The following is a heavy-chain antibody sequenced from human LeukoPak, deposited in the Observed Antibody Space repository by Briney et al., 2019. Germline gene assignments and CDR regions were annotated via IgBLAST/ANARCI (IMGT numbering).Heavy chain of an antibody. Sequence: SETLSLTCTVSGGSISSSSYYWGWIRQPPGKGLEWIGSIYYSGSTYYNPSLKSRVTISVDTSKNQFSPKLSSVTAADTAVYYCAKDLGTVTRDFDYWGQGTLVTVSS. J-gene: IGHJ4*02. CDR2: IYYSGST. CDR1: GGSISSSSYY. D-gene: IGHD4-17*01. V-gene: IGHV4-39*07. CDR3: AKDLGTVTRDFDY.